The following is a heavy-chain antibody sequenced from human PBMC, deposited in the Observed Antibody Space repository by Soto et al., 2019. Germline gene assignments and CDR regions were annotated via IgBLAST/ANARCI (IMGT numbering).Heavy chain of an antibody. CDR1: GGSISSYY. CDR2: IYYSGST. Sequence: LSLTCTVSGGSISSYYWSWIRQPPGKGLEWIGFIYYSGSTNYNPSLKSRVTMSVDTSKNQLSLMLRSVTTADTAVYYCARESAGSGKNNWFDPWGQGTLVTVSS. J-gene: IGHJ5*02. D-gene: IGHD3-10*01. V-gene: IGHV4-59*01. CDR3: ARESAGSGKNNWFDP.